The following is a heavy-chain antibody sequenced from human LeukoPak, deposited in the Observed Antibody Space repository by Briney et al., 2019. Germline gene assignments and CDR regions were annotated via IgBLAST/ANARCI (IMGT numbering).Heavy chain of an antibody. CDR2: IRSKAYGGTT. Sequence: GGSLRLSCAASGFTFSSYAMSWFRQAPGKGLEWVSFIRSKAYGGTTEYAASVKGRFTISRDDSKSIAYLQMNSLKTEDTAVYYCTRGGGGSDYYYYGMDVWGQGTTVTVSS. V-gene: IGHV3-49*03. D-gene: IGHD1-26*01. J-gene: IGHJ6*02. CDR3: TRGGGGSDYYYYGMDV. CDR1: GFTFSSYA.